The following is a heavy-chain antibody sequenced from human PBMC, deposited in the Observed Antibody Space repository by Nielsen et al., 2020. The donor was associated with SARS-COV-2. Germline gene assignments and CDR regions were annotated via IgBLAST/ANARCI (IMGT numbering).Heavy chain of an antibody. Sequence: ASVKVSCKASGYTFTNYAMHWVRQAPGERLEWMGWINAGNGNTKYSQKFQGRVTMTRDTSASTAYMELSSLRSEDTAMYYCARSRGCATTSCYYIDPWGQGTLVTVSS. CDR2: INAGNGNT. CDR1: GYTFTNYA. CDR3: ARSRGCATTSCYYIDP. V-gene: IGHV1-3*01. D-gene: IGHD2-2*01. J-gene: IGHJ5*02.